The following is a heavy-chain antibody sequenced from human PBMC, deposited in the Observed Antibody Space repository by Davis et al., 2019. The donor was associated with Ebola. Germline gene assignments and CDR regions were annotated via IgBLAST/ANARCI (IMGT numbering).Heavy chain of an antibody. CDR1: GGSISSYY. CDR3: ARGYYDILTGPLNY. Sequence: MPGGSLRLSCTVSGGSISSYYWSWIRQPPGKGLEWIGYIYYSGSTNYNPSLKSRVTISVDTSKNQFSLKLSSVTAADTAVYYCARGYYDILTGPLNYWGQGTLVTVSS. J-gene: IGHJ4*02. V-gene: IGHV4-59*08. CDR2: IYYSGST. D-gene: IGHD3-9*01.